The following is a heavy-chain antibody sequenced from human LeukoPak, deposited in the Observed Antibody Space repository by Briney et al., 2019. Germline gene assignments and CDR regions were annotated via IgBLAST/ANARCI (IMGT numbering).Heavy chain of an antibody. V-gene: IGHV4-38-2*02. CDR2: IYHSGST. CDR3: ARVGTNTYYDFWSRTEYYYYMDV. Sequence: SETLSLTCTVSGYSISSGYYWGWIRQPPGKGLEWIGSIYHSGSTYYNPSLKSRVTISVDTSKNQFSLKLSSVTAADTAVYYCARVGTNTYYDFWSRTEYYYYMDVWGKGTTVTVSS. D-gene: IGHD3-3*01. CDR1: GYSISSGYY. J-gene: IGHJ6*03.